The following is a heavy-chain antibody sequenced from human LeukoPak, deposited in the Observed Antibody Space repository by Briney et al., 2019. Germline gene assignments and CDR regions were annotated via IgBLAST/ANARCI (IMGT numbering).Heavy chain of an antibody. CDR3: ARHRGRYFDWLFLNWFDP. V-gene: IGHV4-39*01. Sequence: SETLSLTCTVSGGSISSSSYYWGWIRQPPGKGLEWIGSIYYSGSTYYNPSLKSRVTISVDTSKNQFSLKLSSVTAADTAVYYCARHRGRYFDWLFLNWFDPWGQGTLVIVSS. D-gene: IGHD3-9*01. CDR1: GGSISSSSYY. CDR2: IYYSGST. J-gene: IGHJ5*02.